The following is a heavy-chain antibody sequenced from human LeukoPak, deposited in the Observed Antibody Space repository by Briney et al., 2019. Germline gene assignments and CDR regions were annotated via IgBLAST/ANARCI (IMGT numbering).Heavy chain of an antibody. D-gene: IGHD1-26*01. V-gene: IGHV3-48*01. CDR2: ISSSSSTI. CDR3: ARDYFGSPSALDY. CDR1: GFTFSSYS. Sequence: GGSLRLSCAASGFTFSSYSMNWVRQAPGKGLEWVSYISSSSSTIYYADSVEGRFTISRDNAKNSLYLQMNSLRAEDTALYYCARDYFGSPSALDYWGQGTLVTVSS. J-gene: IGHJ4*02.